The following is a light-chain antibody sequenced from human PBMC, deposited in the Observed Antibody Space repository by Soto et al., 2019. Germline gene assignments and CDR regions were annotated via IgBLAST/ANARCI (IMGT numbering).Light chain of an antibody. CDR1: SSSIGAGYD. CDR2: GNN. CDR3: QSYDSSLSGWGV. J-gene: IGLJ3*02. Sequence: QSVLTQPPSVSGAPGQRVTISCTGSSSSIGAGYDVHWYQQLPGAAPKLLIYGNNNRPSGVPDRFSGSKSVTSASLAITGLQAEDEADYYCQSYDSSLSGWGVFGGGTKVTVL. V-gene: IGLV1-40*01.